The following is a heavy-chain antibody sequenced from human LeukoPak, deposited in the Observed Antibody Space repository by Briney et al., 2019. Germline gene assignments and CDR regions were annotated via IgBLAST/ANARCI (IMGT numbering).Heavy chain of an antibody. V-gene: IGHV3-13*01. CDR3: ARGRDSSSSYPGY. Sequence: GGSLRLSCVVSGFTFTYYDMHWVRQAPGKGLEWVSGIGTADDTYYVGSVKGGFTISREDAKNSFYLQMNSLRAEDTAVYYCARGRDSSSSYPGYWGQGTLVTVSS. J-gene: IGHJ4*02. D-gene: IGHD6-6*01. CDR1: GFTFTYYD. CDR2: IGTADDT.